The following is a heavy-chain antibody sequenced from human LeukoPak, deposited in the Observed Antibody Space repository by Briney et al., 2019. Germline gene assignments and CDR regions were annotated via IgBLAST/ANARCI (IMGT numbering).Heavy chain of an antibody. D-gene: IGHD1/OR15-1a*01. J-gene: IGHJ4*02. CDR1: GFTFSNYD. Sequence: PGGSLRLSCTASGFTFSNYDMGGVRQAPGKGLEWVSVSRGSGDRTYYADSVKGRFTISKDNSKNTVYMQMNSLRAEDTAVYFCAKGGNNGGTFDYWGQGTLVTVSS. V-gene: IGHV3-23*01. CDR2: SRGSGDRT. CDR3: AKGGNNGGTFDY.